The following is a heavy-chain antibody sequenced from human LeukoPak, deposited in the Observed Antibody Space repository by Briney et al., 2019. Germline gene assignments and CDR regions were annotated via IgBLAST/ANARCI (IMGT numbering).Heavy chain of an antibody. CDR2: ISSNGGST. CDR1: GFTFSSYA. D-gene: IGHD6-19*01. J-gene: IGHJ4*02. Sequence: GGSLRLSCAASGFTFSSYAMHWVRQAPGKGLEYVSAISSNGGSTYYANSVKGRFTISRDNSKNTLYLQMGSLRAEDMAVYYCARGPLLHRSGWYHPGYWGQGTLVTVSS. CDR3: ARGPLLHRSGWYHPGY. V-gene: IGHV3-64*01.